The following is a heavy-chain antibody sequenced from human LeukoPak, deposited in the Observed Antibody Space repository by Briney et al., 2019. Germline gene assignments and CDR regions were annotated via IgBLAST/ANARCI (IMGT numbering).Heavy chain of an antibody. V-gene: IGHV4-4*07. CDR2: IYTSGST. J-gene: IGHJ4*02. CDR1: GGSFSSYY. Sequence: PSETLSLTCTVSGGSFSSYYWTWIRQPAGKGLEWIGRIYTSGSTNYNPSLKSRITISVDKSKNQFSLRLNSVTAADTAVYYCAGYSSYYGHFDYWGQGTLVTVSS. D-gene: IGHD6-19*01. CDR3: AGYSSYYGHFDY.